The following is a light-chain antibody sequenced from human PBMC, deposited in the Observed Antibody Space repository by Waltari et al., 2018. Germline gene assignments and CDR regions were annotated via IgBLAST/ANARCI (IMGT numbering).Light chain of an antibody. CDR2: CAS. J-gene: IGKJ5*01. V-gene: IGKV4-1*01. CDR1: QSLLYASNNKNY. Sequence: DIVMTQSPDSLAVSLGERATINCKSSQSLLYASNNKNYLVWYQQKPGQSPKMIIYCASTRESGVPDRFSGSGSGTDFTLTISSLQAEDVAVYYCQQHYDTPITFGQGTRLEIK. CDR3: QQHYDTPIT.